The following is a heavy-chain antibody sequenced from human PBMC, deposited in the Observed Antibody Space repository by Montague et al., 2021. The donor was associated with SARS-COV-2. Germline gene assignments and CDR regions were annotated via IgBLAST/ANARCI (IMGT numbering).Heavy chain of an antibody. CDR1: GDRVSSKSVA. J-gene: IGHJ3*02. CDR3: ASSGITLTGLDAFDI. Sequence: CAISGDRVSSKSVAWHWIMQSPSRGLEFLGRTYYRSKWHSDYAXXXKXXRVITPDTSKNQVSLQLNSVIPEDTAVYFCASSGITLTGLDAFDIWGQGTMVTVSS. V-gene: IGHV6-1*01. CDR2: TYYRSKWHS. D-gene: IGHD3-9*01.